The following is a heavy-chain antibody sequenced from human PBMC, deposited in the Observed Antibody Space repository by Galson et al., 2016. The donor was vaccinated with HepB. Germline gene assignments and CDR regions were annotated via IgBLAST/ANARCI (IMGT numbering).Heavy chain of an antibody. Sequence: SLRLSCAASGFTFSDYYMSWIRQAPGKGLEWISYISSGSSYTNYAASVKGRLTISRDNAKSSLYLQMNSLKTEDTAVYYCARLQYDGSVFHPFDCWGQGTLVTVSS. D-gene: IGHD3-22*01. CDR2: ISSGSSYT. CDR3: ARLQYDGSVFHPFDC. J-gene: IGHJ4*02. CDR1: GFTFSDYY. V-gene: IGHV3-11*03.